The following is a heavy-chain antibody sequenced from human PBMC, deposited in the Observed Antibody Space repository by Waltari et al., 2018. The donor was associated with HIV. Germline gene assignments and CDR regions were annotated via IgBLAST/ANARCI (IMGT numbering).Heavy chain of an antibody. CDR3: AKDLYCGGGSCFSRVSDT. J-gene: IGHJ5*02. V-gene: IGHV3-23*01. CDR2: ISGEGDNT. CDR1: GFTFSHFA. D-gene: IGHD2-15*01. Sequence: EVQLLGSGGGLVQPGGSLILSCTASGFTFSHFAMNWVRHGTGKGLESVSSISGEGDNTHDADSVKGRFTIARDKSNNTVHLQMRRRRAEDTALYYCAKDLYCGGGSCFSRVSDTWGQGTLVTGSP.